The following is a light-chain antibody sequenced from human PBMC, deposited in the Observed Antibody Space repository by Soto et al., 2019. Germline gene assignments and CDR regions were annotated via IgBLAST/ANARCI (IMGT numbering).Light chain of an antibody. CDR2: DAS. CDR1: QSIRNS. J-gene: IGKJ5*01. CDR3: QQRGEWPPGAT. V-gene: IGKV3-11*01. Sequence: IVLTLSPATLSLSPGERATLSCRASQSIRNSLAWYQQKPGQAPRLLIYDASNRATGIPARFSGSGSGTDFTLTISSLEPEDFAVYYCQQRGEWPPGATFGQGTRLEIK.